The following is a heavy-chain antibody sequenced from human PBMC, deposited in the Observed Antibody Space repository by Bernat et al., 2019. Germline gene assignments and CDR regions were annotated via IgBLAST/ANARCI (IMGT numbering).Heavy chain of an antibody. V-gene: IGHV3-33*01. D-gene: IGHD5-18*01. CDR3: ARARHLRDTAMVWYYFDY. J-gene: IGHJ4*02. Sequence: QVQLVESGGGVVQPGRSLRLSCAASGFTFSSYGMHWVRQAPGKGLEWVAVIWYDGSNKYYADSVKGRFTISRDNSKNTLYLQMNSLRAEDTAVYYCARARHLRDTAMVWYYFDYWGQGTLVTVSS. CDR1: GFTFSSYG. CDR2: IWYDGSNK.